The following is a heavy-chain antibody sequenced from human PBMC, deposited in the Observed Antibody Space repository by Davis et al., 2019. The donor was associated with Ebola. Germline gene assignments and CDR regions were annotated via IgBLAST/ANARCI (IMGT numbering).Heavy chain of an antibody. J-gene: IGHJ4*02. CDR3: AIMTTIRG. CDR2: IDAGNGNT. Sequence: ASVKVSCKASGYTFANYALHWVRQAPGQRLEWMGWIDAGNGNTRYSQQFQGRVSITRDTSASTGYMELSSLTSEDTAVYYRAIMTTIRGWGQGTLVTVSS. CDR1: GYTFANYA. V-gene: IGHV1-3*01. D-gene: IGHD5-24*01.